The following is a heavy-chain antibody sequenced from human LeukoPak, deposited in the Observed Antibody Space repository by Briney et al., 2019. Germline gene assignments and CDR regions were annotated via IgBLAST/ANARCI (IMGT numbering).Heavy chain of an antibody. J-gene: IGHJ4*02. CDR3: VTTGHSSGWQFDY. V-gene: IGHV4-38-2*02. D-gene: IGHD6-19*01. Sequence: SETLSLTCNVSDYTISSVYYWGWIRQSPGKGLEWIGSIYHTGYTYYNPSLKSRITISLETSRTQFSLKLNSVTAADTAVYFCVTTGHSSGWQFDYWGQGTLVTVSS. CDR2: IYHTGYT. CDR1: DYTISSVYY.